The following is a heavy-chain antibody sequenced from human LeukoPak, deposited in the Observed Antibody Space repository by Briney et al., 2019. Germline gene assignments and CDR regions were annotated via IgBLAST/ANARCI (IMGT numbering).Heavy chain of an antibody. D-gene: IGHD1-20*01. J-gene: IGHJ4*02. CDR1: GFTFRTYW. Sequence: GRSLRLSCAASGFTFRTYWMHWVRQAPGKGLVRVSRINSDGSTITYADSVKGRFTISRDNARNTLYLQMNSLRAEDTAVYYCARVTVSSSEVIFDYWGQGSLVTVSS. CDR3: ARVTVSSSEVIFDY. V-gene: IGHV3-74*01. CDR2: INSDGSTI.